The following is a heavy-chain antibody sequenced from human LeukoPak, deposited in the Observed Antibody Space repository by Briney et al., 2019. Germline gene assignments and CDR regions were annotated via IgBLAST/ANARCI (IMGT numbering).Heavy chain of an antibody. D-gene: IGHD4-17*01. V-gene: IGHV4-34*01. CDR1: GVSFSGYY. J-gene: IGHJ6*02. Sequence: PSETLSLTCAVYGVSFSGYYWSWIRQPPGKGLEWIGEINHSGSTNYNPSLKSRVTISVETSKNQFSLKLSSVTAADTAVYYCASLSFAAYGDYAYYYYGMDVWGQGTTVTVSS. CDR3: ASLSFAAYGDYAYYYYGMDV. CDR2: INHSGST.